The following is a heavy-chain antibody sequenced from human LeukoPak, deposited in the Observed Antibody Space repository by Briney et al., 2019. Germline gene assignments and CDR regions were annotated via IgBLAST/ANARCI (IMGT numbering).Heavy chain of an antibody. Sequence: SETLSLTCTVSGGSISSSNYYWGWIRQPPGKGLEWIGSISYSGSTYSSPSLKSRVTISVDTSKNHFSLKLSSVTAAGTAVYYCAREGYYASDNWFDPWGQGTLVTVSS. CDR2: ISYSGST. CDR1: GGSISSSNYY. J-gene: IGHJ5*02. D-gene: IGHD2-15*01. CDR3: AREGYYASDNWFDP. V-gene: IGHV4-39*07.